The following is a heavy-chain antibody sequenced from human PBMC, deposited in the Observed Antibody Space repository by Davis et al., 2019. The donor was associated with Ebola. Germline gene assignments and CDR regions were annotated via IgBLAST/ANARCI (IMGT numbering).Heavy chain of an antibody. D-gene: IGHD3-9*01. CDR3: AKYYWGDILTGYRLRGLLFDY. V-gene: IGHV3-23*01. J-gene: IGHJ4*02. Sequence: GESLKISCAASGFTFSSYAMSWVRQAPGKGLEWVSAISGSGGSTYYADSVKGRFTISRDNSKNTLYLQMNSLRAEDTAVYYCAKYYWGDILTGYRLRGLLFDYWGQGTLVTVSS. CDR1: GFTFSSYA. CDR2: ISGSGGST.